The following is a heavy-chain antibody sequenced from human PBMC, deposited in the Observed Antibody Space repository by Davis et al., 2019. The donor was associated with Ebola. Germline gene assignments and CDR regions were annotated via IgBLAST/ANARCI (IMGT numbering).Heavy chain of an antibody. D-gene: IGHD2/OR15-2a*01. J-gene: IGHJ4*02. V-gene: IGHV3-23*01. CDR2: ISGSGSPT. CDR1: GFPLSGFS. Sequence: WGSLSLSCAASGFPLSGFSMNWVRQAPGKGLEWVSGISGSGSPTYYRDSVKGRFVISRDNSKNLLFLHMNSLTVEDSALYYCAKGGNSNYDFDYWDQGALVTVST. CDR3: AKGGNSNYDFDY.